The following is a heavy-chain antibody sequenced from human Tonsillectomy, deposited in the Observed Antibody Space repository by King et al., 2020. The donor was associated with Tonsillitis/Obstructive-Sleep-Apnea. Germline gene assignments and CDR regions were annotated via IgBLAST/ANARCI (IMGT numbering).Heavy chain of an antibody. CDR1: GFTFSHYG. CDR2: ISYDGTNQ. Sequence: VQLVESGGGVVQPGSSLRLSCAASGFTFSHYGMHWVRQAPGKGLEWVAAISYDGTNQYYARSVKGRVTVSRDTSKKSLYLQMNSLRMEDQAGYYCAKEAQYDHFDKWGQGILVIVSS. V-gene: IGHV3-30*18. CDR3: AKEAQYDHFDK. J-gene: IGHJ4*02. D-gene: IGHD2/OR15-2a*01.